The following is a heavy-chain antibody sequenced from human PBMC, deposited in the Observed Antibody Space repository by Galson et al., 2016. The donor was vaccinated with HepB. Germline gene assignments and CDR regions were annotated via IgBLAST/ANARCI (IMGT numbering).Heavy chain of an antibody. V-gene: IGHV1-18*01. CDR3: ARGGSYSYFDF. CDR2: ISAFPGNV. Sequence: SVKVSCKASGYTFSNYGIHWFRQAPGQGPEWMGWISAFPGNVHYIEDFQGRVTMTLDSSSTTAYMELRTLRSDDTAVYFCARGGSYSYFDFWGQGTLVTVSS. J-gene: IGHJ4*02. CDR1: GYTFSNYG. D-gene: IGHD2-15*01.